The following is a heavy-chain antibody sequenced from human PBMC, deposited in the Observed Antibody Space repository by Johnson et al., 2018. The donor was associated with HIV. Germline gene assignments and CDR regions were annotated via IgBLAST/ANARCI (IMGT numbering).Heavy chain of an antibody. CDR2: MWYDGSNK. Sequence: VQLVESGGGVVQPGRSLRLSCAASGFTFSTYGMHWVRQAPGKGLEWVAVMWYDGSNKYYADSVKGRFTISRDNSKNTLYLQMNSLRAEDTAVYYCAKDLIAHDSSGGDAFDIWGQGTMVTVSS. CDR1: GFTFSTYG. CDR3: AKDLIAHDSSGGDAFDI. J-gene: IGHJ3*02. D-gene: IGHD3-22*01. V-gene: IGHV3-33*04.